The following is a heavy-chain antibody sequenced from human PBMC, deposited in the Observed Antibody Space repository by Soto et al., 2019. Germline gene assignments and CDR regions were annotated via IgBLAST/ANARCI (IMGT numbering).Heavy chain of an antibody. CDR1: GFTFSSYG. J-gene: IGHJ4*02. CDR3: AKDQQGYDFWSGYYNPVYFDY. D-gene: IGHD3-3*01. Sequence: PGGSLRLSCAASGFTFSSYGMHGVRQAPGKGLEGVAVISYDGSNKYYADSVKGRFTISRDNSKNTLYLQMNSLRAEDTAVYYCAKDQQGYDFWSGYYNPVYFDYWGQGTLVTVSS. V-gene: IGHV3-30*18. CDR2: ISYDGSNK.